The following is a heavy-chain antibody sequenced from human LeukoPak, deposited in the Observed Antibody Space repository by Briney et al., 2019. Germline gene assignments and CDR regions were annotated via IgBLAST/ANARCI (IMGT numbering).Heavy chain of an antibody. CDR3: ARVYDSVPYYYRRFDP. D-gene: IGHD3-22*01. CDR1: GYTFTSYD. V-gene: IGHV1-8*01. CDR2: MNPNSGKT. J-gene: IGHJ5*02. Sequence: VASVKVSCKTSGYTFTSYDINWVRQATGQGLEWMGWMNPNSGKTVYEEKFQGRVTMTRNTSISTAYMELSSLRSDDTAVYFCARVYDSVPYYYRRFDPWGQGTLVTVSS.